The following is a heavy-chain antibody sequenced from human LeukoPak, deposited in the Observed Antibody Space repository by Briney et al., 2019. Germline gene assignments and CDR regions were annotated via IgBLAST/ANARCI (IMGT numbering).Heavy chain of an antibody. J-gene: IGHJ4*02. CDR3: ARVGWGSGSYYSGY. V-gene: IGHV3-30-3*01. Sequence: GGSLRLSCAASGFTFSSYAMHWVRQAPGKGLEWVAVISYDGSNKYHADSVKGRFTISRDNSKNTLYLQMNSLRAEDTAVYYCARVGWGSGSYYSGYWGQGTLVTVSS. CDR2: ISYDGSNK. D-gene: IGHD1-26*01. CDR1: GFTFSSYA.